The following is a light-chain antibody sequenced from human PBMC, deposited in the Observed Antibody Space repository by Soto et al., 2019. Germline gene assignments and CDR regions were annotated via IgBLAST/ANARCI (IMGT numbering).Light chain of an antibody. CDR1: QSISSY. CDR3: QQSYSTTIT. J-gene: IGKJ5*01. CDR2: AAS. V-gene: IGKV1-39*01. Sequence: DIQMTQSPSSLSASVGDRVTITCRASQSISSYLNWYHQKPGKAPKLLIYAASSLQSGVPSRFSGSGSGTDFTLTISSLQPEDFATYYCQQSYSTTITFGQRTRLEVK.